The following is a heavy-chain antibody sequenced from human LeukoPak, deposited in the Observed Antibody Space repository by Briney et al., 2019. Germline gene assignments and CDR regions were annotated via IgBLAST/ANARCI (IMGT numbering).Heavy chain of an antibody. J-gene: IGHJ4*02. CDR3: ARDPVPPGYYYDILTGYYTPYYFDY. CDR2: ISSSSTI. CDR1: GFTFSSYS. D-gene: IGHD3-9*01. Sequence: PGGALRLSCSASGFTFSSYSMNCVRQAPGKGLEWVSYISSSSTIYYADSVKGRFTISRDNAKNSLYLQINSLRAEDTAVYYCARDPVPPGYYYDILTGYYTPYYFDYWGQGTLVTVSS. V-gene: IGHV3-48*01.